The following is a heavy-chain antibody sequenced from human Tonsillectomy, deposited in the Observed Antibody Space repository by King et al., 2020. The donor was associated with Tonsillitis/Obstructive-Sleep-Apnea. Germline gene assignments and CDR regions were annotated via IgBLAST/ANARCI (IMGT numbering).Heavy chain of an antibody. CDR2: IYPSDSDT. J-gene: IGHJ4*02. Sequence: QLVQSGAEVKKPGESLKISCKGSGYSFSNYWIGWVRQMPGKGLEWMGIIYPSDSDTTYSPSFQGQVTISVDKSSTTAYLQWGSLKASDTAMYYCARQGLYGGNPDYWVQGTLVTVSS. V-gene: IGHV5-51*01. CDR1: GYSFSNYW. D-gene: IGHD4-23*01. CDR3: ARQGLYGGNPDY.